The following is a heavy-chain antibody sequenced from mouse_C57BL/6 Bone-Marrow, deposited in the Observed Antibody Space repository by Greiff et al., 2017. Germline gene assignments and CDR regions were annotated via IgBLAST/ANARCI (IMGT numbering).Heavy chain of an antibody. J-gene: IGHJ4*01. CDR2: IYPGSGST. D-gene: IGHD1-1*01. CDR3: ARSGRDYAMDY. CDR1: GYTFTSYW. V-gene: IGHV1-55*01. Sequence: VQLQQPGAELVKPGASVKMSCKASGYTFTSYWITWVKQRPGQGLEWIGDIYPGSGSTKYNEKFKSKATLPVDTSSRTAYMQLSSLTSEDSAVYYCARSGRDYAMDYWGQGTSVTVAS.